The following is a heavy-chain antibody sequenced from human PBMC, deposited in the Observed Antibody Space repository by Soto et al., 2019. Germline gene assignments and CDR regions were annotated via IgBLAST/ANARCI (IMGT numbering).Heavy chain of an antibody. V-gene: IGHV3-74*01. CDR3: ARGARNYYYFDC. J-gene: IGHJ4*02. CDR2: INGDGSSA. CDR1: GFTFRNYW. Sequence: PGGSLRLSCVASGFTFRNYWIHWVRQAPGKGLVWVSRINGDGSSANYADSVKGQFTISRDNAKNTVYLQMNSLRVEDTALYYCARGARNYYYFDCWGQGTLVTVS. D-gene: IGHD1-7*01.